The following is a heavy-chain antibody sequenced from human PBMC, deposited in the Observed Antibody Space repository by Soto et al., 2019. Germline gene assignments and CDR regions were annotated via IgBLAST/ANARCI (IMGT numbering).Heavy chain of an antibody. D-gene: IGHD1-26*01. J-gene: IGHJ4*02. CDR2: ISYDGSNK. V-gene: IGHV3-30-3*01. CDR1: GFTFSDYY. CDR3: AREQWELLLGIGGFDY. Sequence: QVQLVESGGGLVKPGGSLRLSCAASGFTFSDYYMSWIRQAPGKGLEWVAVISYDGSNKYYADSVKGRFTISRDNSKNTLYLQMNSLRAEDTAVYYCAREQWELLLGIGGFDYWGQGTLVTVSS.